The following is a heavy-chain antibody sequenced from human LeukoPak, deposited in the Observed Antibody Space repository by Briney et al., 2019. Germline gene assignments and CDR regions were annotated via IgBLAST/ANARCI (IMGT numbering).Heavy chain of an antibody. J-gene: IGHJ4*02. CDR3: ARGNPRPFDY. CDR2: INHSGTT. CDR1: GGSFSHYY. V-gene: IGHV4-34*01. Sequence: SETLSLTCAVYGGSFSHYYWNWIRQPPGKGLGWIGEINHSGTTNCNPSLKSRVTISVDTSKNQFSLKLSSVTAADMAVYYCARGNPRPFDYWGQGTLVTVSS.